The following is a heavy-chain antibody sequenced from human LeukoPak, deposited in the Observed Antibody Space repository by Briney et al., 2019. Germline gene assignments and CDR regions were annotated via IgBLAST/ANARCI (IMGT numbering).Heavy chain of an antibody. J-gene: IGHJ3*02. D-gene: IGHD3-10*01. CDR3: ARLPIMVREIAHDAFDI. CDR2: IYYSGST. CDR1: GGSISSSSYY. V-gene: IGHV4-39*01. Sequence: SETLSLTCTVSGGSISSSSYYRGWIRQPPGKGLEWIGSIYYSGSTYYNPSLKSRVTISVDTSKNQFSLKLSSVTAADTAVYYCARLPIMVREIAHDAFDIWGQGTMVTVSS.